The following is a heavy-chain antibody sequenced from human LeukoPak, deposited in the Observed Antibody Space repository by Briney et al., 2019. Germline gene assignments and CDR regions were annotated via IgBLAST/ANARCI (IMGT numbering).Heavy chain of an antibody. CDR1: GYTVTNRR. CDR3: ARHPIAAAADY. CDR2: IYPGDSDT. J-gene: IGHJ4*02. V-gene: IGHV5-51*01. D-gene: IGHD6-13*01. Sequence: GESLKISCKGSGYTVTNRRIGWERQMPGKGLEWMGIIYPGDSDTRYSPSFQGQVTISADKSISTAYLQWSSLKASDTAMYYCARHPIAAAADYWGQGTLVTVSS.